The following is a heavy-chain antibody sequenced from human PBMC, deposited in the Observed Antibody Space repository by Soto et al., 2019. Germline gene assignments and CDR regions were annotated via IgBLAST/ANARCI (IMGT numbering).Heavy chain of an antibody. V-gene: IGHV1-18*04. CDR2: ISAYNGNT. Sequence: QVQLVQSGAEVKKPGASVKVSCKASGYTFTSYGISWVRQAPGQVLEWVGWISAYNGNTNYGQKLQGRVTMTTDTSTSTAYMELRRLRSDDTAVYYCARDLGNIDSYGVCNWFDPWGQGTLVTVSS. CDR1: GYTFTSYG. D-gene: IGHD5-18*01. CDR3: ARDLGNIDSYGVCNWFDP. J-gene: IGHJ5*02.